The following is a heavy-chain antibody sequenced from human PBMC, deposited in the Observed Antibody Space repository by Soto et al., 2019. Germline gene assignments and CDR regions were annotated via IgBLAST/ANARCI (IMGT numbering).Heavy chain of an antibody. V-gene: IGHV4-31*03. D-gene: IGHD1-26*01. CDR3: ARRRVGHTSPTDF. Sequence: SETLSLTCTVSGESITRGGSYWGWVRQRPGKGLEWLGYIHYDGATYYNPTFKSRVAISSDSSKNQFSLKMTSVAASDTALYYCARRRVGHTSPTDFWGQGILVTVSS. CDR1: GESITRGGSY. CDR2: IHYDGAT. J-gene: IGHJ4*02.